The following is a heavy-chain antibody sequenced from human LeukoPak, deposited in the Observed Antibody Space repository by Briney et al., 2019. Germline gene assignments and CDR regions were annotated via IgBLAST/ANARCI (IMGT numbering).Heavy chain of an antibody. Sequence: GGSLRLSCEASGFIFRSYDMAWVRQAPGKGLDWIAYIGGRTNFIFYADSVKGRFTISRDNANNSLFLQMNSLRPEDTAVYYCVRDLAAAGTWFDYWGQGTLVSVSS. J-gene: IGHJ4*02. D-gene: IGHD6-13*01. CDR3: VRDLAAAGTWFDY. CDR1: GFIFRSYD. V-gene: IGHV3-48*03. CDR2: IGGRTNFI.